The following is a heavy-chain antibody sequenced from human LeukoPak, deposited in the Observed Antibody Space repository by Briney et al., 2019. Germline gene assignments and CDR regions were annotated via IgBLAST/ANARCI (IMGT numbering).Heavy chain of an antibody. CDR1: GYTFTGYY. J-gene: IGHJ1*01. V-gene: IGHV1-2*02. CDR2: INPNSGGT. CDR3: ASDTPIVVVPAAIRGIEYFQH. Sequence: GASVKVSCKASGYTFTGYYMHWVRQAPGQGLEWMGWINPNSGGTNYAQKFQGRVTMTRDTSISTAYMELSRLRSDDTAVYYCASDTPIVVVPAAIRGIEYFQHWGQGTLVTVSS. D-gene: IGHD2-2*02.